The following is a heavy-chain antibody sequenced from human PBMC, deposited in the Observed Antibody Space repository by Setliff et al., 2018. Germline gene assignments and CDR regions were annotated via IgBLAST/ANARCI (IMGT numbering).Heavy chain of an antibody. D-gene: IGHD2-21*01. CDR3: ARDCFSASSPNWFDP. Sequence: SETLSLTCAVYGGSFSSYYWGWIRQPPGKGLEWIGSIYYSGSTYYNPSLKSRVTISVDTSKNQFSLKLSSVTAADTAVYYCARDCFSASSPNWFDPWGQGTLVTVSS. J-gene: IGHJ5*02. CDR1: GGSFSSYY. CDR2: IYYSGST. V-gene: IGHV4-39*07.